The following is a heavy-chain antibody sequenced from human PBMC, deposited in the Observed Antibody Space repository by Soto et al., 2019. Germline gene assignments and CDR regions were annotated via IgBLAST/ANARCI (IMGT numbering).Heavy chain of an antibody. V-gene: IGHV3-23*01. D-gene: IGHD1-1*01. CDR3: VKWNGYGDY. CDR1: GFTLTNYG. J-gene: IGHJ4*02. Sequence: VQLLASGGGLVQPGGSLRLSCVVSGFTLTNYGVTWVRQAPGKGLQWVSGFSGGSGTTHYRDSVKGRFTISRDDSKSTVYLQMNSLGVDDTAVYYCVKWNGYGDYWGQGTLVTVSS. CDR2: FSGGSGTT.